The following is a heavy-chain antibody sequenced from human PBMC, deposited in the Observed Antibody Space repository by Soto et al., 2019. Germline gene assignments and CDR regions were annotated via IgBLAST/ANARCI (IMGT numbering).Heavy chain of an antibody. V-gene: IGHV3-21*01. CDR3: ARDRSSGSNNDY. D-gene: IGHD6-19*01. CDR1: GFTFSSYS. CDR2: ISSSSSYI. Sequence: GGSLRLSCAASGFTFSSYSMNWVRQAPGKGLEWVSSISSSSSYIYYADSVKGRFTISRDNAKNSLYLQMNSLRAEDTAVYYCARDRSSGSNNDYWGQGTLVTVSS. J-gene: IGHJ4*02.